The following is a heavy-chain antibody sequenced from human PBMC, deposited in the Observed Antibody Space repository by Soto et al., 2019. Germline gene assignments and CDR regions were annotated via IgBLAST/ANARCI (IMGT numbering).Heavy chain of an antibody. J-gene: IGHJ4*02. CDR2: INAANGNT. CDR1: GYTFTLYA. CDR3: ARDQRRDYDFWSGYSQGFDY. Sequence: QVHLVQSGAEVKKPGASVKISCKASGYTFTLYAMHWVRQAPGQRLEGRGGINAANGNTKSSQKFQGRVTFTRDTSASTGYMELSTLNSADTAVYYCARDQRRDYDFWSGYSQGFDYWGQGTPVTVSS. V-gene: IGHV1-3*01. D-gene: IGHD3-3*01.